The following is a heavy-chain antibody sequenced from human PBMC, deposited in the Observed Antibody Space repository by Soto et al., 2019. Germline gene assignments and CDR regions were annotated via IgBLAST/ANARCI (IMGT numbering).Heavy chain of an antibody. CDR1: GFTFSSYA. J-gene: IGHJ4*02. D-gene: IGHD1-26*01. Sequence: EVQLLESGGGLVQPGGFLRLSCGASGFTFSSYAMRWVRQAPVKGLEWVSAISGSGGSTYYADSVKGRFTISRDNSKNTLYLQRNSLRAEDTAVYYCARRGSGSYYDYWGQGTLVTVSS. CDR3: ARRGSGSYYDY. V-gene: IGHV3-23*01. CDR2: ISGSGGST.